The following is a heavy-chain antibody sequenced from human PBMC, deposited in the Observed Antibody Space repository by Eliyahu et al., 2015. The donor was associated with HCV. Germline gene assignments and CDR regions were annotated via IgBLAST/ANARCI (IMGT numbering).Heavy chain of an antibody. CDR1: GGXISSGDYY. Sequence: QVQLQESGPGLVKPSQTLSLTCTVSGGXISSGDYYWSWIRQPPGKGLEWIGYIYYSGSTYYNPSLKSRVTISVDTSKNQFSLKLSSVTAADTAVYYCARAPDTAMAVFDPWGQGTLVTVSS. CDR3: ARAPDTAMAVFDP. V-gene: IGHV4-30-4*08. CDR2: IYYSGST. J-gene: IGHJ5*02. D-gene: IGHD5-18*01.